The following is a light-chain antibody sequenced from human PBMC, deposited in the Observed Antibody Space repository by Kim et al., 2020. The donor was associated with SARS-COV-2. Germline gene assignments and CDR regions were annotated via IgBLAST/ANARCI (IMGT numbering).Light chain of an antibody. CDR1: RLRNYY. CDR3: NSRDSSGNHYV. CDR2: RKS. J-gene: IGLJ1*01. Sequence: ALGQTVRITCKGDRLRNYYASWYRQKPGQAPVLVIYRKSDRPSGIPDRFSGSSSGNTASLTITGAQAEDEADYYCNSRDSSGNHYVFGTGTKVTVL. V-gene: IGLV3-19*01.